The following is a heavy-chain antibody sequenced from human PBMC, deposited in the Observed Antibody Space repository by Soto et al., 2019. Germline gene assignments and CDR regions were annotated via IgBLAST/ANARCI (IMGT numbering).Heavy chain of an antibody. D-gene: IGHD1-26*01. CDR2: IIPIFGTA. CDR1: GGTFSSYA. J-gene: IGHJ6*02. CDR3: ASRIVGATELPFTYYYYGMDV. Sequence: SVKVSCKASGGTFSSYAISWVRQAPGQGLEWMGGIIPIFGTANYAQKFRGRVTITADESTSTAYMELSSLRSEDTAVYYCASRIVGATELPFTYYYYGMDVWGQGTTVTVSS. V-gene: IGHV1-69*13.